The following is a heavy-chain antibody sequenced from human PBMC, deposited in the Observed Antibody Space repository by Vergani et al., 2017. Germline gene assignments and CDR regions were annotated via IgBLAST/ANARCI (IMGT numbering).Heavy chain of an antibody. CDR2: ISSSSSYI. Sequence: EVQLVESGGGLVKPGGSLRLSCAASGFTFSSYSMNWVRQAPGKGVEWVSSISSSSSYIYYADSVKGRFTISRDNAKNSLYLQMNSLRAEDTAVYYCAGDQCCGGDCYSSGDFDYWGQGTLVTVSS. CDR3: AGDQCCGGDCYSSGDFDY. J-gene: IGHJ4*02. CDR1: GFTFSSYS. V-gene: IGHV3-21*01. D-gene: IGHD2-21*02.